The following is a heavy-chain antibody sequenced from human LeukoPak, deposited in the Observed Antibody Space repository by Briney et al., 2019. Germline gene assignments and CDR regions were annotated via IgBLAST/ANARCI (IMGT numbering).Heavy chain of an antibody. Sequence: SETLSLTCTVSGGSISSSSYYWGWIRQPPGKGLEWIGSIYYSGSTYYNPSLKSRVTISVDTSKNQISLKLSSVTAADTAVYYCGRDGVTRYYDILTGSGAYYYYMDVWGKGTTVTVSS. V-gene: IGHV4-39*07. CDR3: GRDGVTRYYDILTGSGAYYYYMDV. J-gene: IGHJ6*03. CDR1: GGSISSSSYY. D-gene: IGHD3-9*01. CDR2: IYYSGST.